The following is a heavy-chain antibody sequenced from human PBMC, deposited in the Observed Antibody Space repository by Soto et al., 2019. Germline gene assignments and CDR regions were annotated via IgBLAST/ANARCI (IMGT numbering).Heavy chain of an antibody. CDR1: GYGFTTYG. J-gene: IGHJ4*02. CDR3: ARGRYGDY. D-gene: IGHD1-1*01. CDR2: ISAHNGNT. V-gene: IGHV1-18*01. Sequence: QVHLVQSGAEVKKPGASVKVSCKGSGYGFTTYGITWVRQAPGQGLEWMAWISAHNGNTNYAQKLQGRVTVTRDRSTSTAYMELRSLRSDDTAVYYGARGRYGDYWGQGALVTVSS.